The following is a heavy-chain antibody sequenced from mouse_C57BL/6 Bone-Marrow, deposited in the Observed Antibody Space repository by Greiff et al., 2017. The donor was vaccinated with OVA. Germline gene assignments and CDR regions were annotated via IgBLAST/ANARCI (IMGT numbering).Heavy chain of an antibody. J-gene: IGHJ2*01. CDR2: ISSGGSYN. Sequence: EVQLVESGGDLVKPGGSLKLSCAASGFTFSSYGMSWVRQTPDKRLEWVATISSGGSYNYYPDSVKGRFTISRDNAKNTLYLQMSSLKSEDTAMYYCARQDYWGQGTTLTVSS. CDR3: ARQDY. V-gene: IGHV5-6*01. CDR1: GFTFSSYG.